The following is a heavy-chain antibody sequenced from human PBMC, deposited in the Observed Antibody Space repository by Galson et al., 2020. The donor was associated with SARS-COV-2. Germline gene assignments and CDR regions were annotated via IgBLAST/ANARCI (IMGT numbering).Heavy chain of an antibody. CDR3: VRNVKHERERGSWAYYWDI. CDR2: MNPKSGNR. D-gene: IGHD1-1*01. V-gene: IGHV1-8*01. J-gene: IGHJ6*03. CDR1: GYTFSTYD. Sequence: ASVKVSCKASGYTFSTYDINWVRQATGQGLEWMGWMNPKSGNRGYAQEFQGRVTMTRDTSISTAYMEVSNLRSEDTAVYYCVRNVKHERERGSWAYYWDIWGKGTTVIVSS.